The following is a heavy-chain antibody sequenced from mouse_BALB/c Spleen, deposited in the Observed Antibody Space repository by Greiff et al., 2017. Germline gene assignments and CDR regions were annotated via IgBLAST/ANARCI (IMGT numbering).Heavy chain of an antibody. D-gene: IGHD2-10*02. CDR2: ISYSGST. CDR1: GYSITSDYA. V-gene: IGHV3-2*02. J-gene: IGHJ4*01. CDR3: ARVGYGNYGAMDY. Sequence: EVKLQESGPGLVKPSQSLSLTCTVTGYSITSDYAWNWIRQFPGNKLEWMGYISYSGSTSYNPSLKSRISITRDTSKNQFFLQLNSVTTEDTATYYCARVGYGNYGAMDYWGQGTSVTVSS.